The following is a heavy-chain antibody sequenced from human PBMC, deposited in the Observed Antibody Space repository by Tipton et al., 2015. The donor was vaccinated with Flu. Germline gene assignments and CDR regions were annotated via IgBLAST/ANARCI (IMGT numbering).Heavy chain of an antibody. CDR2: IYHSGSP. Sequence: TLSLTCAVSGYPISSGFYWGSIRQPPGKGLEWIGTIYHSGSPNYNPSLKSRVTISKDTSKNQFSLTLNSVTAADTAMYYCARYSSSVATYWYFDLWGRGTLVTVSS. V-gene: IGHV4-38-2*01. CDR1: GYPISSGFY. CDR3: ARYSSSVATYWYFDL. J-gene: IGHJ2*01. D-gene: IGHD6-6*01.